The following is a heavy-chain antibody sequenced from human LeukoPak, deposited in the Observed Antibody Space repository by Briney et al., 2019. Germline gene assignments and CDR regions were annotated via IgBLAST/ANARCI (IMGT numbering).Heavy chain of an antibody. CDR1: GYTFTSYD. Sequence: ASVKVSCKASGYTFTSYDINWVRQATGQGLEWMGWMNHNSGNTGYAQKFQGRVTITRNTSISTAYMELSSLRSEDTAVYYCARLISGSYIDPWGQGTLVTVSS. CDR2: MNHNSGNT. CDR3: ARLISGSYIDP. J-gene: IGHJ5*02. D-gene: IGHD1-26*01. V-gene: IGHV1-8*03.